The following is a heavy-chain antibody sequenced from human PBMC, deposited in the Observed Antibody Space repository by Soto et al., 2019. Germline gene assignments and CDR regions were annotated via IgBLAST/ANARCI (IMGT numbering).Heavy chain of an antibody. CDR1: GGSISSYY. V-gene: IGHV4-59*01. CDR2: IYYSGST. CDR3: ARAPAPLYSSSWHYFDY. D-gene: IGHD6-13*01. Sequence: SETLSLTCTVSGGSISSYYWSWLRQPPGKGLEWIGYIYYSGSTNYNPSLKSRVTISVDTSKNQFSLKLSSVTAADTAVYYCARAPAPLYSSSWHYFDYWGQGTLVTVSS. J-gene: IGHJ4*02.